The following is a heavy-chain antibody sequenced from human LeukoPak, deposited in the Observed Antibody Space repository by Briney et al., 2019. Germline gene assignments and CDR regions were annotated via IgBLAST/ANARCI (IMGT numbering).Heavy chain of an antibody. D-gene: IGHD6-13*01. V-gene: IGHV3-72*01. J-gene: IGHJ6*02. Sequence: PGGSLRLSCAASGFRFSDYFMDWVRQAPGKGLEWLGRTRNNGNRYTTEYAASVRGRITISRDDSKNSLYLQMNNLKAEDTAVYYCASPSIQAAAGLGGDYGMDVWGQGTTVTVSS. CDR2: TRNNGNRYTT. CDR1: GFRFSDYF. CDR3: ASPSIQAAAGLGGDYGMDV.